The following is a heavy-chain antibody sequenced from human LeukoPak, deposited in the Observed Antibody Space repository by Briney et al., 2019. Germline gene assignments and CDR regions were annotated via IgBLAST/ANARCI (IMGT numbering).Heavy chain of an antibody. CDR3: ARHYYDYVWGSYGIDY. J-gene: IGHJ4*02. V-gene: IGHV5-51*01. Sequence: GESLKISCKGSGYSFTNYWIGWVRQMPGKGLEWMGIIYPGDSDTRYSPSFQGQVTISADKSISTAYLQWSSLKASDTAMYYCARHYYDYVWGSYGIDYWGQGTLVTVSS. CDR1: GYSFTNYW. D-gene: IGHD3-16*01. CDR2: IYPGDSDT.